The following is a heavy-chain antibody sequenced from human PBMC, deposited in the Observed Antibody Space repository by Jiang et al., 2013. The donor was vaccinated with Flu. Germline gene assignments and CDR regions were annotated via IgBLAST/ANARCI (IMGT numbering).Heavy chain of an antibody. V-gene: IGHV1-69-2*01. Sequence: QGRVTITADTSTDIAYMELSSLRSEDTAVYYCATRGDSRPTQLDYWGQGTLVTVSS. CDR3: ATRGDSRPTQLDY. J-gene: IGHJ4*02. D-gene: IGHD3-22*01.